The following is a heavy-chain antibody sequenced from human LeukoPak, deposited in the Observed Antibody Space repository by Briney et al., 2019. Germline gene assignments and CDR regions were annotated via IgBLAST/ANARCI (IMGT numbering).Heavy chain of an antibody. CDR1: GFTFSSYE. J-gene: IGHJ5*02. CDR3: ARAWIQIPNWFDP. Sequence: GGSLRLSCAASGFTFSSYEMNWVRQAPGKGLEWVSYISSSGSTIYYADSVKGRFTISRDNAKNSLYLQMNSLRAEDTAVYYCARAWIQIPNWFDPWGQGTLVTVSS. D-gene: IGHD5-18*01. CDR2: ISSSGSTI. V-gene: IGHV3-48*03.